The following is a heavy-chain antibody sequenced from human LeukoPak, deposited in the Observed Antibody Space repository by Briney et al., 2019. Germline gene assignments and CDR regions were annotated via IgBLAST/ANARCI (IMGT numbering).Heavy chain of an antibody. D-gene: IGHD1-1*01. J-gene: IGHJ5*01. CDR3: VKDPRDTYGTNWFDS. CDR2: ISSSSSYI. Sequence: GGSLRLSCAASGFTFSSYSMNWVRQAPGKGLEWVSSISSSSSYIYYADSVKGRFTISRDNAKNSLYLQMSSLRAEDTAIYYCVKDPRDTYGTNWFDSWGQGTFLTVSS. V-gene: IGHV3-21*04. CDR1: GFTFSSYS.